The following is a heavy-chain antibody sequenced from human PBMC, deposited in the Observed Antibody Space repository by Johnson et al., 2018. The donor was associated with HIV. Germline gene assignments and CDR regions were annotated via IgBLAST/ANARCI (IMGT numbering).Heavy chain of an antibody. CDR3: ARDDDYSKVRAFDI. J-gene: IGHJ3*02. V-gene: IGHV3-7*01. D-gene: IGHD4-11*01. CDR1: GFTFSAYF. CDR2: INQDGGEK. Sequence: VQLVESGGGLVKPGGSLRLSCAASGFTFSAYFMSWVRQAPGKGLEWVANINQDGGEKNYVDSERGHFTISRDNAKNSLYLQMHRLRAEDTAVYYCARDDDYSKVRAFDIWGQGTMVIVSP.